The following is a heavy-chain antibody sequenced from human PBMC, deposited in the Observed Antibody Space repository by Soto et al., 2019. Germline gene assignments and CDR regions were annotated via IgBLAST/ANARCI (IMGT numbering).Heavy chain of an antibody. J-gene: IGHJ6*02. Sequence: PGESLKISCKGSGYSFTSYWIGWVRQMPGKGLEWMGIIYPGDSDTRYSPSFQGQVTISADKSISTAYLQWSSLKASDTAMYYCARGPGYCSSTSCPETDNYYYYGMDVWGQGNTVTVSS. CDR1: GYSFTSYW. CDR3: ARGPGYCSSTSCPETDNYYYYGMDV. CDR2: IYPGDSDT. V-gene: IGHV5-51*01. D-gene: IGHD2-2*03.